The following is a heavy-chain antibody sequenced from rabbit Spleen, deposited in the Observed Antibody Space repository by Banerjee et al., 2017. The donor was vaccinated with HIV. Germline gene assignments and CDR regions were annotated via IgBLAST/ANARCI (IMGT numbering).Heavy chain of an antibody. CDR2: IGPGSGST. V-gene: IGHV1S40*01. Sequence: QSLEESGGDLVQPEGSLTLTCTASGFSFSSSYYMCWVRQAPGKGLEWIGCIGPGSGSTYYASWAKGRFTISKTSSTTVTLQMTSLTAADTATYFCARDQAGYAGYGYCNLWGQGTLVTVS. CDR1: GFSFSSSYY. J-gene: IGHJ4*01. CDR3: ARDQAGYAGYGYCNL. D-gene: IGHD8-1*01.